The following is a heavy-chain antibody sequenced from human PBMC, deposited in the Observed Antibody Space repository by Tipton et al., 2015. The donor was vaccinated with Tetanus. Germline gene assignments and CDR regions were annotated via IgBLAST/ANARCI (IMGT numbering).Heavy chain of an antibody. CDR2: IYYSGST. D-gene: IGHD5-24*01. CDR1: GGSMTSGSYY. CDR3: ARGDGSTLHY. V-gene: IGHV4-39*07. Sequence: GLVKPSETLSLTCTVSGGSMTSGSYYWGWIRQPPGKGLEWVGSIYYSGSTYYNPSLKSRVTISIDTSKNQFSLKLNSVTAADTAVYYCARGDGSTLHYWGQGTLVTVSS. J-gene: IGHJ4*02.